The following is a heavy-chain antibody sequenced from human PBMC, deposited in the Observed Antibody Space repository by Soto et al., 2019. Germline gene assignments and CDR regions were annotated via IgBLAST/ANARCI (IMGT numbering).Heavy chain of an antibody. J-gene: IGHJ4*02. Sequence: PAGSLRLSSAASGFTFSNYSMSWVRQAPGKGLEWVSAISGSGGSTYYADSVKGRFTISRDNSKNTLYLQMNSLRAEDTAVYYGAERYTDLEYWGQGTLVSVSS. CDR1: GFTFSNYS. CDR3: AERYTDLEY. D-gene: IGHD1-20*01. CDR2: ISGSGGST. V-gene: IGHV3-23*01.